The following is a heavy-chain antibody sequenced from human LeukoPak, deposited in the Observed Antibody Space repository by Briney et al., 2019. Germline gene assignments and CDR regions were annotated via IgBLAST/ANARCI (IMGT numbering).Heavy chain of an antibody. CDR1: GGSISSTGYY. D-gene: IGHD3-16*01. CDR3: ARDCEFCDLLFYMNV. J-gene: IGHJ6*03. CDR2: IDNSGST. V-gene: IGHV4-61*09. Sequence: SETLSLTCTVSGGSISSTGYYWTWIRQPAGKGPEWIGHIDNSGSTNCNPSLKSRVTISVDTSKNQFSLNLTSVTAADTAVYYCARDCEFCDLLFYMNVWGKGTTVTVSS.